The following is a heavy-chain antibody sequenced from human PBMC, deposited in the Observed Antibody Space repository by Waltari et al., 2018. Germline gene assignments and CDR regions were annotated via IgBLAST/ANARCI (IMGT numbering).Heavy chain of an antibody. Sequence: EVQLLESGGGLVQPGGSLRLSCAASGFTFSSYAMRWVRQAPGKGLEWVSAISGSGGSTYYADSVKGRFTISRDNSKNTLYLQMNSLRAEDTAVYYCAKAQIGVRGVYDYWGQGTLVTVSS. J-gene: IGHJ4*02. CDR1: GFTFSSYA. CDR2: ISGSGGST. V-gene: IGHV3-23*01. CDR3: AKAQIGVRGVYDY. D-gene: IGHD3-10*01.